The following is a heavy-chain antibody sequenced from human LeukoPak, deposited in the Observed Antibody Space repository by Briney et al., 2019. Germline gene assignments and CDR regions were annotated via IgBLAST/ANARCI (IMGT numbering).Heavy chain of an antibody. V-gene: IGHV1-69*01. J-gene: IGHJ4*02. CDR3: AREAPYCGGDCYSHFDY. CDR2: IIPIFGTA. D-gene: IGHD2-21*01. CDR1: GGTFSSYA. Sequence: SVKVSCKASGGTFSSYAISWVRQPPGQGLEWMGGIIPIFGTANHAQKFQGRDTITADESTSTAYMELSSLRSEDSAVYYCAREAPYCGGDCYSHFDYWGQGTLVTVSS.